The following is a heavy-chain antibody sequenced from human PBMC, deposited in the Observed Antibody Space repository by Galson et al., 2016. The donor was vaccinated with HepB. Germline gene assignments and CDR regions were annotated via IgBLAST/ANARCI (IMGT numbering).Heavy chain of an antibody. V-gene: IGHV4-39*07. D-gene: IGHD3-10*01. Sequence: ETLSLTCTVSGGSIITDHRYWGWIRQPPGMGLEWIGTVFYDGRTYYNPSLRVRVTMSVDTSQNQFSLALTSVTAADTAVYYCVTAPECWYNSGTTWFDPWGQGTLVTVSS. CDR1: GGSIITDHRY. J-gene: IGHJ5*02. CDR3: VTAPECWYNSGTTWFDP. CDR2: VFYDGRT.